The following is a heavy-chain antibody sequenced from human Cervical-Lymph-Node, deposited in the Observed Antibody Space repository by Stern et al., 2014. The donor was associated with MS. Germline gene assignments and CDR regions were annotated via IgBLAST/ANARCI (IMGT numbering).Heavy chain of an antibody. D-gene: IGHD1-26*01. CDR2: VYLSGST. CDR1: GGSISNDNFF. J-gene: IGHJ5*02. V-gene: IGHV4-61*02. Sequence: VQLVESGPGLVKPSQTLSLTCTVSGGSISNDNFFWSWIRQPAGKGLEWIGRVYLSGSTNYNPSLKSRVTISMETSMNQFYLKLNSVTAADTAVYYCALGAEWFDPWGQGTLVTVSS. CDR3: ALGAEWFDP.